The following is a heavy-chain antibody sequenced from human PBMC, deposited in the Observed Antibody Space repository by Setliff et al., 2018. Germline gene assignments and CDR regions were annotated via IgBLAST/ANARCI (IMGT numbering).Heavy chain of an antibody. V-gene: IGHV4-4*08. CDR1: GGSISSYY. CDR3: ARSRGYKHDSSGYYYDHYYYYYMDV. J-gene: IGHJ6*03. D-gene: IGHD3-22*01. CDR2: VYTSGST. Sequence: SETLSLTCTVSGGSISSYYWSWIRQPPGKGLEWIGYVYTSGSTNYNPSLKSRVTISVGTSKNQFSLKLSSVTAADTAVYYCARSRGYKHDSSGYYYDHYYYYYMDVWGKGTPVTVSS.